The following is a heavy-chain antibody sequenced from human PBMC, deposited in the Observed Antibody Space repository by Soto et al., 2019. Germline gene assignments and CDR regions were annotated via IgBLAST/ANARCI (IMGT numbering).Heavy chain of an antibody. CDR2: ISSDGNNE. CDR3: AKDDYGDS. J-gene: IGHJ4*02. V-gene: IGHV3-30*18. CDR1: GFTFRSYG. Sequence: QVQLVESGGGVVQPGRSLRLSCAASGFTFRSYGMHWVRQAPGKGLEWVALISSDGNNENYAEPVRGRFAISRDNSKNTLYLQMNSLTADDTAVYYCAKDDYGDSWGQGTLVTVSS.